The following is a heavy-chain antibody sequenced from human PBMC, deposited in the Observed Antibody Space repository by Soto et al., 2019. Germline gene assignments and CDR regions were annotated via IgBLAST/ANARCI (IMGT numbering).Heavy chain of an antibody. Sequence: SETLSLTCTVTGDSISSRSYYWGWIRQPPGKGLEWIGSIYYSGSTYNNPSLRSRVSMSIDTSKDQFSLKLKSVTAADTALYLCARQRTSVVTHAYVDVWGPGSLGTV. D-gene: IGHD2-21*02. CDR1: GDSISSRSYY. CDR2: IYYSGST. J-gene: IGHJ4*02. CDR3: ARQRTSVVTHAYVDV. V-gene: IGHV4-39*01.